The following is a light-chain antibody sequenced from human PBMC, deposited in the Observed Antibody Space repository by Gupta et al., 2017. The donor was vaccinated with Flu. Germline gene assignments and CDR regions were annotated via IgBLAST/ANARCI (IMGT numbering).Light chain of an antibody. CDR1: SSNIGAGYD. V-gene: IGLV1-40*01. Sequence: QSVLTQPPSVSGAPGQRVTISCTGSSSNIGAGYDVPWYQQLPGPAPKLLIYGDNNRPSGVPDRFSGSKSGSSASLAITGLQAEDEADYYCQSHDSRLSGWLFGGGTKLTGL. CDR3: QSHDSRLSGWL. J-gene: IGLJ3*02. CDR2: GDN.